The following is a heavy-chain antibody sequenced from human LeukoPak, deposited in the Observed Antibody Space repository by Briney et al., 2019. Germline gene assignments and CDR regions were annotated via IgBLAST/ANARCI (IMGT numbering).Heavy chain of an antibody. D-gene: IGHD1-14*01. J-gene: IGHJ4*02. CDR1: VYTFTTYG. V-gene: IGHV1-18*01. Sequence: ASVRVSSTASVYTFTTYGISWVRQAPGQGLEWIGWISVYNGDTSDAQNLQCRVTRTTDTSTSTADMELRSLRSDDTAVDHCARVSGILLASIDYWGQGTLVTVSS. CDR3: ARVSGILLASIDY. CDR2: ISVYNGDT.